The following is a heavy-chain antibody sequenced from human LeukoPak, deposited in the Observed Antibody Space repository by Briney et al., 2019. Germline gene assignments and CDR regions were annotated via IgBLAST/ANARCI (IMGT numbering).Heavy chain of an antibody. CDR2: IYYSGSA. D-gene: IGHD2-21*02. CDR1: GGSISSGSYY. CDR3: ARIWVTDNWFDP. Sequence: SETLSLTCTVSGGSISSGSYYWGWIRQPPGKGLEWIGSIYYSGSAYYNPSLKSRVTISVDTSKNQFSLKLSSVTAADTAVYYCARIWVTDNWFDPWGQGTLVTVSS. V-gene: IGHV4-39*01. J-gene: IGHJ5*02.